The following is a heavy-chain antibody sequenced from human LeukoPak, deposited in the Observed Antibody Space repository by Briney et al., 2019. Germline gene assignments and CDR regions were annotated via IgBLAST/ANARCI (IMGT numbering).Heavy chain of an antibody. Sequence: GGSLRLSCAASGFTFSRSWMHWVRQVPGKGPVWVSCIIGDGSLIHYADSVKGRFTVSRDNAKNTLYLQMNSLKTEDTAVYYCTRPGGSSQPYYYYMDVWGKGTTVTVSS. D-gene: IGHD6-6*01. CDR1: GFTFSRSW. V-gene: IGHV3-74*01. CDR3: TRPGGSSQPYYYYMDV. J-gene: IGHJ6*03. CDR2: IIGDGSLI.